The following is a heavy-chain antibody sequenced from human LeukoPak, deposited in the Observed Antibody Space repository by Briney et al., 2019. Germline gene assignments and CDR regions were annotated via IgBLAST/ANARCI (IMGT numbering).Heavy chain of an antibody. V-gene: IGHV1-46*01. D-gene: IGHD2-2*01. CDR3: ARGFVVVPGRKNWFDP. CDR2: INPSGGST. Sequence: ASVKVSCKASGYTFTSYYMHWVRQAPGQGLEWMGIINPSGGSTSYAQKFQGRVTMTRDTPTSTVYMELSSLRSEDTAVYYCARGFVVVPGRKNWFDPWGQGTLVTVSS. J-gene: IGHJ5*02. CDR1: GYTFTSYY.